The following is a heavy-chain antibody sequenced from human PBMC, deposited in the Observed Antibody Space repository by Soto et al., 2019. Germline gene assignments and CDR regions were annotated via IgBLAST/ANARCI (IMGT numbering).Heavy chain of an antibody. CDR3: AREFMVRGVIINDY. D-gene: IGHD3-10*01. J-gene: IGHJ4*02. CDR1: GGSISSGGYY. CDR2: IYYSGST. Sequence: PSETLSLTCTVSGGSISSGGYYWSWIRQHPGKGLEWIGYIYYSGSTYYNPSLKSRVTISVDTSKNQFSLKLSSVTAADTAVYYCAREFMVRGVIINDYWGQGALVTVSS. V-gene: IGHV4-31*03.